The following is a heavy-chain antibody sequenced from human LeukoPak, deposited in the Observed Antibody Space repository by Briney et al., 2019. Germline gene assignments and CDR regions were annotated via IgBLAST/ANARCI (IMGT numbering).Heavy chain of an antibody. Sequence: PSETLSLTCTISGGSISSYYWSWIRQPPGKGLEWIGHIYFTGSTTYNPSLKSRVTLSVDTSKNLFFLKLTSVTAADTAVYYCARVRRGYILVAYDAFEIWGQGSMVTVSS. D-gene: IGHD2-15*01. CDR3: ARVRRGYILVAYDAFEI. CDR1: GGSISSYY. CDR2: IYFTGST. V-gene: IGHV4-59*01. J-gene: IGHJ3*02.